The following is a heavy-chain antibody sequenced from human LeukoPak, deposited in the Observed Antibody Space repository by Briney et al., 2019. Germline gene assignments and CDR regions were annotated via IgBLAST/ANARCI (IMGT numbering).Heavy chain of an antibody. Sequence: SETLSLTCAVYGGSFSGYYWSWIRQPPGKGLEWIGEINHSGSTNYNPSLKSRVTISVDKSKNQFSLKLSSVTAADTAVYYCARTKMVRGGLRIGWFDPWGQGTLVTVSS. CDR2: INHSGST. V-gene: IGHV4-34*01. J-gene: IGHJ5*02. CDR3: ARTKMVRGGLRIGWFDP. D-gene: IGHD3-10*01. CDR1: GGSFSGYY.